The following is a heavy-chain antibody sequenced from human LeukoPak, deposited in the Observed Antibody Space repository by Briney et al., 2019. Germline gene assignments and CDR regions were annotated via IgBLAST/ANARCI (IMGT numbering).Heavy chain of an antibody. CDR1: GFTFSSYG. J-gene: IGHJ3*02. D-gene: IGHD1-26*01. CDR2: ISSSSSYI. Sequence: GGTLRLSCAASGFTFSSYGMSWVRQAPGKGLEWVSSISSSSSYIYYADSVKGRFTISRDNAKNSLYLQMNSLRAEDTAVYYCAREFRATTSLDAFDIWGQGTMVTVSS. CDR3: AREFRATTSLDAFDI. V-gene: IGHV3-21*01.